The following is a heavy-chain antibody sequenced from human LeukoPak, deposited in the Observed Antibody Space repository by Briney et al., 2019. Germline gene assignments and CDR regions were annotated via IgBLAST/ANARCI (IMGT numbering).Heavy chain of an antibody. CDR2: IKQDGSDK. CDR3: ARDRIPWFDP. J-gene: IGHJ5*02. CDR1: GFTFSTYW. V-gene: IGHV3-7*01. Sequence: GGSLRLSCAASGFTFSTYWMTWVRQAPGKGLEWVATIKQDGSDKYYVDSVKGRFTISRDYAKKTLFLQMNSLRAEDTAVYYCARDRIPWFDPWGQGTLVTVSS.